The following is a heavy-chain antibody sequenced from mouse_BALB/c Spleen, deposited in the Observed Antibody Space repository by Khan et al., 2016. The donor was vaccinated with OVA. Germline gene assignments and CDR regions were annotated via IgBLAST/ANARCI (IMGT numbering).Heavy chain of an antibody. CDR3: TRSYESYYFDY. D-gene: IGHD2-3*01. V-gene: IGHV1-5*01. Sequence: VQLQQSGTVLARPGASVKMSCKASGYSFTSYWMHWIKQRPGQGLEWIGTIYPGNSDNRYNQKFKGKAKLTAVTSASTAYMELSSLTNEDSAVYYCTRSYESYYFDYWGQGTTLTVSS. J-gene: IGHJ2*01. CDR2: IYPGNSDN. CDR1: GYSFTSYW.